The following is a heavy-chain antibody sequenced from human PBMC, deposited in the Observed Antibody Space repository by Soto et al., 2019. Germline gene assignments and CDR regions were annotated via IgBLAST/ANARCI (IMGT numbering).Heavy chain of an antibody. CDR1: GFVFTNFW. D-gene: IGHD6-13*01. Sequence: PGGSLRLSCEASGFVFTNFWMHWVRHVPGKGLVWVARIDTSGHSTNYAESVKGRFTISRDNAKNTASLQMNSLRVEDTGVYYCAKDSWYFDLWSQGSQVTVSS. V-gene: IGHV3-74*01. CDR3: AKDSWYFDL. J-gene: IGHJ4*02. CDR2: IDTSGHST.